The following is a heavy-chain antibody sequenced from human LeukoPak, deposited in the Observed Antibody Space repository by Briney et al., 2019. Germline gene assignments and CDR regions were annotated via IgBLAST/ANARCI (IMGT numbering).Heavy chain of an antibody. CDR1: RFTFSSFS. V-gene: IGHV3-21*01. Sequence: GGSLRLSCAASRFTFSSFSMKWVRQAPGKGLEWVSSISSSSTYIYYAESVKGRFTISRDNAKNSLYLQMNSLRAEDTAVYYCASMSWDTSGNYYVGYWDQGTLVTVSS. CDR3: ASMSWDTSGNYYVGY. J-gene: IGHJ4*02. D-gene: IGHD3-22*01. CDR2: ISSSSTYI.